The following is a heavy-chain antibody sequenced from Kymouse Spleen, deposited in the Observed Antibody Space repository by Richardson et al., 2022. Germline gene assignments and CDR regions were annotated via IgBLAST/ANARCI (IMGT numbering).Heavy chain of an antibody. Sequence: EVQLVESGGGLVQPGRSLRLSCAASGFTFDDYAMHWVRQAPGKGLEWVSGISWNSGSIGYADSVKGRFTISRDNAKNSLYLQMNSLRAEDTALYYCAKDMGNWNYNYYYYYGMDVWGQGTTVTVSS. V-gene: IGHV3-9*01. CDR1: GFTFDDYA. CDR2: ISWNSGSI. J-gene: IGHJ6*02. D-gene: IGHD1-7*01. CDR3: AKDMGNWNYNYYYYYGMDV.